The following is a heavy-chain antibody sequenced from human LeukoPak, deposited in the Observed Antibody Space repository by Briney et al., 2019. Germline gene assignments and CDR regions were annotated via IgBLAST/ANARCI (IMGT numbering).Heavy chain of an antibody. CDR2: MNEAGSDK. D-gene: IGHD3-16*02. CDR1: GFIFSRFW. Sequence: PGGSLRLSCAASGFIFSRFWMSWLRQAPGKGLEWVAHMNEAGSDKYYVDSVKGRFTISRDNAKNSVYLQMNSLRAEDTAVYFCANYIWGSYRHYFDSWGQGTLVTVSS. V-gene: IGHV3-7*03. CDR3: ANYIWGSYRHYFDS. J-gene: IGHJ4*02.